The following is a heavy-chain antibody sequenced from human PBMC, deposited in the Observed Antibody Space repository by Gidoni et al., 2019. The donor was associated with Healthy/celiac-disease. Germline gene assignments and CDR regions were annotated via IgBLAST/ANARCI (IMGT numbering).Heavy chain of an antibody. D-gene: IGHD4-17*01. CDR1: GFTFSTAW. Sequence: EVQLVESGGGLVKPGGSLRLSCAASGFTFSTAWMSWVRQAPGKGLEWVGRIKSKTDGGTTDYAAPVKGRFTISRDDSKNTLYLQMNSLKTEDTAVYYCTTLETTVTTSDAFDIWGQGTMVTVSS. CDR2: IKSKTDGGTT. J-gene: IGHJ3*02. V-gene: IGHV3-15*01. CDR3: TTLETTVTTSDAFDI.